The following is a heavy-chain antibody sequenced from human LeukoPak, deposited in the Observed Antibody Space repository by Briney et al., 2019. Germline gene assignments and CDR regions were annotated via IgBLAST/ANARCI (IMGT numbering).Heavy chain of an antibody. V-gene: IGHV3-30*02. CDR3: AKGEEQWLSPSFDY. Sequence: GGSLRLSCAASGFTFSSYGMHWVRQAPGEGLEWVAFIRYDGSNKYYADSVKGRFTISRDNSKNTLYLQMNSLRAEDTAVYYCAKGEEQWLSPSFDYWGQGTLVTVSS. J-gene: IGHJ4*02. D-gene: IGHD6-19*01. CDR1: GFTFSSYG. CDR2: IRYDGSNK.